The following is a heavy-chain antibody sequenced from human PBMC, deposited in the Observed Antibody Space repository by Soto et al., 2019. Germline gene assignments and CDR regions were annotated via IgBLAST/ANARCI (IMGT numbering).Heavy chain of an antibody. J-gene: IGHJ6*02. D-gene: IGHD1-1*01. CDR2: ISYDGSNK. CDR3: AKWKGGIYYYYCMDV. Sequence: QVQLVESWGGVVQPGRSLRLSCAASGFTFSSYGMHWVRQAPGMGLEWVAVISYDGSNKYYADSVKGRFTISRDNSKNTLYLQMKSLRAEDTAVYYCAKWKGGIYYYYCMDVWGQGTTVTVSS. V-gene: IGHV3-30*18. CDR1: GFTFSSYG.